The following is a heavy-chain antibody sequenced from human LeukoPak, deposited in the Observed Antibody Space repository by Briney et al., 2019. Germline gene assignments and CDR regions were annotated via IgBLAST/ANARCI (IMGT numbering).Heavy chain of an antibody. Sequence: SVKVSCKASGGTFSSYAISWVRQAPGQGLEWMGGIIPIFGTANYAQKFQGRVTITADKSTSTSYMELSSLRSEDTAVYYCATQLQRSGWHGYWGQGTLVTVSS. CDR2: IIPIFGTA. CDR1: GGTFSSYA. V-gene: IGHV1-69*06. J-gene: IGHJ4*02. CDR3: ATQLQRSGWHGY. D-gene: IGHD6-19*01.